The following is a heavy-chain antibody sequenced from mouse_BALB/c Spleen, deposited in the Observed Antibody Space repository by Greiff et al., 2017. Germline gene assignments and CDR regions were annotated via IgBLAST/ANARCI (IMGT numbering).Heavy chain of an antibody. J-gene: IGHJ3*01. CDR2: IDPENGDT. CDR3: IAYGSGGWFAY. Sequence: VQLQQSGAELVRSGASVKLSCTASGFTFKDYYMHWVKQRPEQGLEWIGWIDPENGDTEYAPKFQGKATMTADTSSNTAYLQLSSLTSEDTAVYYCIAYGSGGWFAYWGQGTLVTVSA. V-gene: IGHV14-4*02. D-gene: IGHD2-1*01. CDR1: GFTFKDYY.